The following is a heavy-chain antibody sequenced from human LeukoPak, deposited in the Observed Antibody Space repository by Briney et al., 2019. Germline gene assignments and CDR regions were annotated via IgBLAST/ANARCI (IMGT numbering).Heavy chain of an antibody. CDR2: TYHSGST. Sequence: SETLSLTCTVSGYSISSGYYWGWIRQPPGKGLEWIGSTYHSGSTYYNPSLKSRVTISVDTSKNQFSLKLSSVTAADTAVYYCAGDSSGYPIDYWGQGTLVTVSS. D-gene: IGHD3-22*01. V-gene: IGHV4-38-2*02. J-gene: IGHJ4*02. CDR1: GYSISSGYY. CDR3: AGDSSGYPIDY.